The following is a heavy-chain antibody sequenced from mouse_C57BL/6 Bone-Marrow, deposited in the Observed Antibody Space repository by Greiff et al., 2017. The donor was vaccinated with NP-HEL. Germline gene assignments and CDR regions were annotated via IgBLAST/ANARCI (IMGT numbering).Heavy chain of an antibody. CDR1: GFTFSDYY. V-gene: IGHV5-16*01. J-gene: IGHJ1*03. CDR3: ARDQRDYDGSSYRWYFDV. D-gene: IGHD1-1*01. Sequence: EVKVVESEGGLVQPGSSMKLSCTASGFTFSDYYMAWVRQVPEKGLEWVANINYDGSSTYYLDSLKSRFIISRDNAKNILYLQMSSLKSEDTATYYCARDQRDYDGSSYRWYFDVWGTGTTVTVSS. CDR2: INYDGSST.